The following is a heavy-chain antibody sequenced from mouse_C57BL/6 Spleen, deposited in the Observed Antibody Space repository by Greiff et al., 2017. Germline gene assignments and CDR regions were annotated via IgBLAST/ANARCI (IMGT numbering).Heavy chain of an antibody. CDR1: GYTFTSYW. D-gene: IGHD2-3*01. J-gene: IGHJ1*03. Sequence: QVQLQQPGAELVKPGASVKLSCKASGYTFTSYWMQWVKQRPGQGLEWIGGIDPSDSYTNYNQKFKGKATLTVDTSSSTAYMQLSSLTSEDSAVYYCARGGDGYFRYFDVWGTGTTVTVSS. CDR3: ARGGDGYFRYFDV. V-gene: IGHV1-50*01. CDR2: IDPSDSYT.